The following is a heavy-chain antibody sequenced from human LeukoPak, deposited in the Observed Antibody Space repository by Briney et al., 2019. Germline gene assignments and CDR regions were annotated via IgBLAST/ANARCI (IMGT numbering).Heavy chain of an antibody. J-gene: IGHJ6*02. CDR1: GYTFTSYA. CDR2: INAVNGNT. Sequence: ASVKVSCKASGYTFTSYAMHWVRQAPGQRLEWMGWINAVNGNTKYSQKFQGRVTITRDTSASTTYMELSSLRSEDTAVYYCARVWLRERMDVWGQGTTVTVSS. CDR3: ARVWLRERMDV. V-gene: IGHV1-3*01. D-gene: IGHD5-24*01.